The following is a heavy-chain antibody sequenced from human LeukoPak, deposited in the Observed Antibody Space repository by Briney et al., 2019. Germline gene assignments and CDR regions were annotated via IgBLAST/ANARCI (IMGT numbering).Heavy chain of an antibody. CDR2: ISSSSSYI. CDR1: GFTFSSYS. Sequence: GGSERLSCAASGFTFSSYSMNWVSQAPGKGLEWVSSISSSSSYIYYADSVKGRFTISRDNAKNSLYLQMNSLRAEDTAVYYCARDLRAWAFDVWGQGAKVTVSS. J-gene: IGHJ3*01. CDR3: ARDLRAWAFDV. V-gene: IGHV3-21*01.